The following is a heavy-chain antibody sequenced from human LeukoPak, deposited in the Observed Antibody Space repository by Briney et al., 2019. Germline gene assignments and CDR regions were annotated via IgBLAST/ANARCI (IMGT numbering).Heavy chain of an antibody. CDR2: IRHDGSIK. CDR1: GFIFSTYG. V-gene: IGHV3-30*02. D-gene: IGHD3-16*01. CDR3: AKDSLADIDY. Sequence: GGSLRLSRAASGFIFSTYGMYWVRQAPGKGLEWVAFIRHDGSIKDYADSVKGRSTISRDNSKNTLYLQMNSLRAEDTAVYYCAKDSLADIDYWGQGTLVTVSS. J-gene: IGHJ4*02.